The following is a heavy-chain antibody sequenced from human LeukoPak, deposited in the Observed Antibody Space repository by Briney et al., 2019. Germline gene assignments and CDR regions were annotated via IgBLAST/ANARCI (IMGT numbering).Heavy chain of an antibody. V-gene: IGHV4-59*01. Sequence: PSETLSLTCTVSGGSMSSYYWSWIQQPPGKGLEWIGYIFYRDNTNYNPSLNSRVTISVDTSKNQFSLKLSSVTTADTAVYYCARALPWGTIDAFNIWGQGTMVTVSS. CDR1: GGSMSSYY. J-gene: IGHJ3*02. D-gene: IGHD3-16*01. CDR3: ARALPWGTIDAFNI. CDR2: IFYRDNT.